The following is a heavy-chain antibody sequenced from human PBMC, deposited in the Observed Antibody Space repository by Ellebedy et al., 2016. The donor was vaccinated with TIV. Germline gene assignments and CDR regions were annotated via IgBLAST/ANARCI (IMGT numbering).Heavy chain of an antibody. CDR2: IIPIFGTA. D-gene: IGHD4/OR15-4a*01. V-gene: IGHV1-69*13. Sequence: ASVKVSCKASGGTFSSYAISWVRQAPGQGLEWMGGIIPIFGTANYAQKFQGRVTITADESTSTAYMELSSLRSEDTAVYYCARVTLTTLHYYYYGMDVWGQGTTVTVSS. CDR1: GGTFSSYA. J-gene: IGHJ6*02. CDR3: ARVTLTTLHYYYYGMDV.